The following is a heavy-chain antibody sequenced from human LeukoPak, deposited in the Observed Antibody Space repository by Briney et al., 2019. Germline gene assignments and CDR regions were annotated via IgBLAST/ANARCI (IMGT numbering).Heavy chain of an antibody. CDR2: INPNSGGT. CDR1: GYTFSGYY. J-gene: IGHJ4*02. D-gene: IGHD3-22*01. Sequence: GASVNVSCKASGYTFSGYYMHWVRQAPGQGLEWMGWINPNSGGTNYAQKFQGRVTMTRDTSISTAYMELSRLRSDDTAVYYCARDYYYDSSGYTPFEYWGQGMLVPVSS. V-gene: IGHV1-2*02. CDR3: ARDYYYDSSGYTPFEY.